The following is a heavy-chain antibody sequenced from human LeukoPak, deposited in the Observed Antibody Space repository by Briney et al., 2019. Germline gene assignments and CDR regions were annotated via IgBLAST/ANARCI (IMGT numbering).Heavy chain of an antibody. CDR2: ISAYNGNT. J-gene: IGHJ4*02. V-gene: IGHV1-18*01. D-gene: IGHD6-13*01. Sequence: GASVKVSCKASGYTFTSYGISWVRQAPGQGLEWMGWISAYNGNTNYAQKLQGRVTMTTDTSTSTAYMELRGLRSDDTAVYYCARVRGYSSSFYFDCWGQGTLVTVSS. CDR3: ARVRGYSSSFYFDC. CDR1: GYTFTSYG.